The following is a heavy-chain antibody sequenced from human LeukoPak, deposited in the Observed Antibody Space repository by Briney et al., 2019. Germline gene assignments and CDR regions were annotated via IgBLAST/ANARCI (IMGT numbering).Heavy chain of an antibody. V-gene: IGHV4-39*07. CDR2: IYYSGST. J-gene: IGHJ5*02. CDR1: GGSISSSSYY. D-gene: IGHD2-2*01. Sequence: SETLSLTCTVSGGSISSSSYYWGWIRQPPGKGLEWIGSIYYSGSTYYNPSLKSRVTISVDTSKNQFSLKLSSVTAADTAVYYCARGRFVVVVPAAINWFDPWGQGTLVTVSS. CDR3: ARGRFVVVVPAAINWFDP.